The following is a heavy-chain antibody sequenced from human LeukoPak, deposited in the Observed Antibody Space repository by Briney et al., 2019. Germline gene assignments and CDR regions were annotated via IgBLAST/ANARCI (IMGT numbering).Heavy chain of an antibody. Sequence: GASVKVSCKASGYTFTSYYMHWVRQAPGQGLEWMGIINPSGGSTSYAQKFQGRVTMTRDMSTSTVYMELSSLRSEDTAVYYCASQYSGSYSQSGGLGGFDYWGQGTLVTVSS. V-gene: IGHV1-46*01. CDR1: GYTFTSYY. CDR3: ASQYSGSYSQSGGLGGFDY. J-gene: IGHJ4*02. CDR2: INPSGGST. D-gene: IGHD1-26*01.